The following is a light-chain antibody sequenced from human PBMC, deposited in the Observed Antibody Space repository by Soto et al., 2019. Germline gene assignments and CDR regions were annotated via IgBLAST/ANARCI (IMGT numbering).Light chain of an antibody. J-gene: IGKJ4*01. Sequence: DIQLTQSPSSLSASVGDGVTITCRASQGSSNYLAWFQQKPGKVPKLLIYAASSLHSGVPSRFSGSGSGTEFTLTISSLQAEDVATYYCHKYDSAPLTFGGGTKVDIK. CDR3: HKYDSAPLT. CDR2: AAS. V-gene: IGKV1-27*01. CDR1: QGSSNY.